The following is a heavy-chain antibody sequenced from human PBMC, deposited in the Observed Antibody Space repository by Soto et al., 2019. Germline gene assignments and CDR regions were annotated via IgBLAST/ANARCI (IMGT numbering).Heavy chain of an antibody. CDR3: ARGGYCSGGSCYYGYYYYGMDV. D-gene: IGHD2-15*01. CDR1: GFTFSSYS. J-gene: IGHJ6*02. Sequence: VGSLRLSCAASGFTFSSYSMNWVRQAPGKGLEWVSSISSSSSYIYYADSVKGQFTISRDNAKSSLYLQMNSLRAEDTAVYYCARGGYCSGGSCYYGYYYYGMDVWGQGTTVTVSS. CDR2: ISSSSSYI. V-gene: IGHV3-21*01.